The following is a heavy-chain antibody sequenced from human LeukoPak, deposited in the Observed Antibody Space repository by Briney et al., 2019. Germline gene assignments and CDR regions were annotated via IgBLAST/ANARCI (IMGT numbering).Heavy chain of an antibody. J-gene: IGHJ4*02. Sequence: SGPALLHPTPALTLTFSVSGFSLSTSGMCVSWIRQPPVKALEWLSLIDWDDDKYYITSLKTRLTISKGTSKNQVLLTMTNMDPVDTATYYCARIYRYCSTTSCYVPDYWGQGTLVTVSS. CDR1: GFSLSTSGMC. CDR2: IDWDDDK. V-gene: IGHV2-70*01. D-gene: IGHD2-2*01. CDR3: ARIYRYCSTTSCYVPDY.